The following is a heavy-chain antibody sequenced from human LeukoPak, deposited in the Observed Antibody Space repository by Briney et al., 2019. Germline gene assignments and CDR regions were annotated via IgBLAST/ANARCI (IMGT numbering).Heavy chain of an antibody. V-gene: IGHV4-59*01. Sequence: SETLSLTCTVSGGSISSYYWSWIRQPPGKGLEWIGYIYGNGNTNYNPSLKSRVTISVDTSKNQFSLKLSSVTAADTAVYYCARVQRHSMRLWSLAFDIWGQGTMVTVSP. D-gene: IGHD5-18*01. J-gene: IGHJ3*02. CDR3: ARVQRHSMRLWSLAFDI. CDR2: IYGNGNT. CDR1: GGSISSYY.